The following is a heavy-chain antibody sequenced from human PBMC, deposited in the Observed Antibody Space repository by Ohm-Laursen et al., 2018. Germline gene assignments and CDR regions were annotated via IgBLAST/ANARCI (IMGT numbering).Heavy chain of an antibody. CDR2: INPNSGGT. D-gene: IGHD2-21*01. J-gene: IGHJ3*02. CDR1: AYTFTGYL. CDR3: AREGVIATNINQGNDAFDI. V-gene: IGHV1-2*02. Sequence: GASVKVSCKASAYTFTGYLMHWVRQAPGQGLEWMGWINPNSGGTKYSQKFQGRVTLTGDTSINTAYMELSGLRSDDTAVYYCAREGVIATNINQGNDAFDIWGQGTMVTVSS.